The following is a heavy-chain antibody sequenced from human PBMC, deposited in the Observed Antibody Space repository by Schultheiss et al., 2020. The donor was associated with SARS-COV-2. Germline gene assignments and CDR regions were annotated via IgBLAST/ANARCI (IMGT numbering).Heavy chain of an antibody. CDR3: ARGYYYGSGSSDY. CDR2: INPNSGGT. CDR1: GYTFTSYA. D-gene: IGHD3-10*01. J-gene: IGHJ4*02. V-gene: IGHV1-2*02. Sequence: ASVKVSCKASGYTFTSYAMHWVRQAPGQRLEWMGWINPNSGGTNYAQKFQGRVTMNRDTSISTAYMELSRLRSDDTAVYYCARGYYYGSGSSDYWGQGTLVTVSS.